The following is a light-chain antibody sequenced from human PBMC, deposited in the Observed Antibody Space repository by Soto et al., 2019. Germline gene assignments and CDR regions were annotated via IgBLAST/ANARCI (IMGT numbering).Light chain of an antibody. CDR1: QSISSW. CDR3: QQYNNWAIT. J-gene: IGKJ5*01. V-gene: IGKV1-5*03. CDR2: KAS. Sequence: DIQMTQSPSTLSASVGDRVTITCRASQSISSWLAWYQQKPGKAPKLLIYKASSLESGVPSRFSGSGSGTEFTLTISSLQPDDFAVYYCQQYNNWAITFGQGTRLEIK.